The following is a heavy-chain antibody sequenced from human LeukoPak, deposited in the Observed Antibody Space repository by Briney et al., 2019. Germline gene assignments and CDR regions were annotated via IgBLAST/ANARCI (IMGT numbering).Heavy chain of an antibody. CDR1: GFTFSSYA. CDR3: AKDYSDFWSGYYTGNPGGDY. V-gene: IGHV3-23*01. CDR2: ISGSGGST. J-gene: IGHJ4*02. D-gene: IGHD3-3*01. Sequence: GGSLRLSCAASGFTFSSYAMSWVRQAPGKGLEWVSAISGSGGSTYYADSVKGRFTISRDNSKNTLYLQMNSLRAEDTAVYYCAKDYSDFWSGYYTGNPGGDYWGQGTLVTVSS.